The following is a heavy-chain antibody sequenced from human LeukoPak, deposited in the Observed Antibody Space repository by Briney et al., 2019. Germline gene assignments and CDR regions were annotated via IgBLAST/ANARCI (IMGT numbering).Heavy chain of an antibody. CDR1: GFTFSSYA. CDR3: AKGSGSNGDWYFDL. D-gene: IGHD1-26*01. Sequence: GGSLRLSCAASGFTFSSYAMSWARQAPGKGLEWVSAISGSGGSTYYADSVKGRFTISRDNSKNTLCLQMNSLRAEDTAVYYCAKGSGSNGDWYFDLWGRGTLVTVSS. CDR2: ISGSGGST. V-gene: IGHV3-23*01. J-gene: IGHJ2*01.